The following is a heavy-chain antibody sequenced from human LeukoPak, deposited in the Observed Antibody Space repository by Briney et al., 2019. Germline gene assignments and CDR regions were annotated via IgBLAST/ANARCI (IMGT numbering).Heavy chain of an antibody. D-gene: IGHD1-14*01. Sequence: GGSLRLSCSTSGFTFNSHGFHWVRQAPGKGLEWVAAISDDGLNTFYIDSVKGRFTISRDDSKNGVSLQMTSLRSEDTAMYYCARRHLRGNTLRGGHHLDPWGLGTLVAVSS. V-gene: IGHV3-30*03. CDR1: GFTFNSHG. J-gene: IGHJ5*02. CDR2: ISDDGLNT. CDR3: ARRHLRGNTLRGGHHLDP.